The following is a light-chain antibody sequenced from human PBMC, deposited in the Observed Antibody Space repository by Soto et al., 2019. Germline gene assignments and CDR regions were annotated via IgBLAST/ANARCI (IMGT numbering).Light chain of an antibody. J-gene: IGKJ1*01. V-gene: IGKV1-6*01. CDR1: QGIRTD. CDR3: LHDYDYPLT. CDR2: GAS. Sequence: IQMTQSPSTLSGSVGDSIIITCRASQGIRTDLGWYRQKPGKAPELLISGASDLQSGVSSRLSGRGSGTEFTLTISSLQPEDFATYFCLHDYDYPLTFGQGTKVDIK.